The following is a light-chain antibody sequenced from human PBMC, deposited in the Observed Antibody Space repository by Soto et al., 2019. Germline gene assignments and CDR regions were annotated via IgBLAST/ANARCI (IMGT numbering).Light chain of an antibody. CDR1: SSDVGSYNL. V-gene: IGLV2-23*02. J-gene: IGLJ1*01. CDR2: EVS. CDR3: CSYAGSSTPAV. Sequence: QSALTQPASVSGSPGQSITISCTGTSSDVGSYNLVSCYQQHPGKAPKLMIYEVSKRPSGVSNRFSGSKSGNTASLTISGLQAEDEADYYCCSYAGSSTPAVFGTGTKLTVL.